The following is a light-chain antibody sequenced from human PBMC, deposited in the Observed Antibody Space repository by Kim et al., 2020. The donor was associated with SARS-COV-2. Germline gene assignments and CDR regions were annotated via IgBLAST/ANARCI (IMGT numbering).Light chain of an antibody. CDR1: KLGDKY. CDR2: QDS. J-gene: IGLJ2*01. V-gene: IGLV3-1*01. CDR3: QAWDSSTGGV. Sequence: VSQGQTARITCSGDKLGDKYACWYQQKPGQSPVLVIYQDSKRPSGIPERFSGSNSGNTATLTISGTQAMDEADYYCQAWDSSTGGVFGGGTQLTVL.